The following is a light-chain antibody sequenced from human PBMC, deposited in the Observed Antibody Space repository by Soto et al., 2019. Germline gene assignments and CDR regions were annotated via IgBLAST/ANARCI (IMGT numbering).Light chain of an antibody. J-gene: IGKJ1*01. V-gene: IGKV2-28*01. CDR3: MQPLQSWT. CDR2: LGS. CDR1: QSLLHSNGYNY. Sequence: DIVVTQNPLSLPVTHGEPASISCRSSQSLLHSNGYNYLDWYLQKPGQSPQLLIYLGSNRASGVPDRFSGSGSGTDFTLKISRVEAEDVGVYYCMQPLQSWTFGEGTKVDIK.